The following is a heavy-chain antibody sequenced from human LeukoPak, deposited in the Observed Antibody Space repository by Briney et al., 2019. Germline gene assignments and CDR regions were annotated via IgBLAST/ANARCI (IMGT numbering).Heavy chain of an antibody. J-gene: IGHJ4*01. Sequence: GGSLRLSCAASGFTFSSHALSWLRQAPGKGLEWGSTISGSGGTTYYADSVKGRFTISRDNSKTTLYVQMNSLRADDTAVYYCAKGYYYGSGSYSTFDYWGHGTLVTVSS. CDR3: AKGYYYGSGSYSTFDY. D-gene: IGHD3-10*01. V-gene: IGHV3-23*01. CDR1: GFTFSSHA. CDR2: ISGSGGTT.